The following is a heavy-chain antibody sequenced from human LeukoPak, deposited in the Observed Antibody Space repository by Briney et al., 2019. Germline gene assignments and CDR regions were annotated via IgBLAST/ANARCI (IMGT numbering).Heavy chain of an antibody. Sequence: PGGSLRLSCAASGFTFSDYYMTWVRQGPGKGLEWVSGISASGGSTYYADSVKGRFTISRDNSKNTLYLQMNSLRAEDTAVYYCAKDTMGAPGSNFDYWGQGTLVTVSS. D-gene: IGHD1-26*01. J-gene: IGHJ4*02. CDR1: GFTFSDYY. CDR3: AKDTMGAPGSNFDY. CDR2: ISASGGST. V-gene: IGHV3-23*01.